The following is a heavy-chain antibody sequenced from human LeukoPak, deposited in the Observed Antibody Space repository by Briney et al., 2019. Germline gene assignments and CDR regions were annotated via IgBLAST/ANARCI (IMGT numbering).Heavy chain of an antibody. Sequence: PSETLSLTCTVSGGSISSTYYWDWIRQPPGKGLEWIGSIYYSGSTYYNPSLKSRVTISVDTSKNQFSLKLSSVTAADTAVYYCARRRYCSSTSCYGNFDYWGQGTLVTVSS. CDR1: GGSISSTYY. J-gene: IGHJ4*02. V-gene: IGHV4-39*01. D-gene: IGHD2-2*01. CDR3: ARRRYCSSTSCYGNFDY. CDR2: IYYSGST.